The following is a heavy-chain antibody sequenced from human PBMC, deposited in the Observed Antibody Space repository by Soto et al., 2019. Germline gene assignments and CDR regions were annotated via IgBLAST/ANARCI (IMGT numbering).Heavy chain of an antibody. CDR2: IIPIFGTA. CDR3: ARDLSRKPYYYGMDV. Sequence: QVQLVQSGAEVKKPGSSVKVSCKASGGTFSSYAISWVRQAPGQGLEWMGGIIPIFGTANYAQKFQGRVTIXXDXSXXTAYMELSSLRSEDTAVYYCARDLSRKPYYYGMDVWGQGTTVTVSS. V-gene: IGHV1-69*12. CDR1: GGTFSSYA. D-gene: IGHD2-2*01. J-gene: IGHJ6*02.